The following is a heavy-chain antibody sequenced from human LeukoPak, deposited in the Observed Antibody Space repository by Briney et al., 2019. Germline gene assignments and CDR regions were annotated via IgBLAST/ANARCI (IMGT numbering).Heavy chain of an antibody. V-gene: IGHV3-73*01. J-gene: IGHJ4*02. CDR3: TTYRSGHY. CDR1: GCTFSDSD. D-gene: IGHD6-19*01. CDR2: ITTKRSNYAT. Sequence: GGSLRLSCAASGCTFSDSDIHWVRQASGKGREWVGRITTKRSNYATAFTASVKGRFTISRHDSENTAYLQMNSLKTEDTALYYCTTYRSGHYWGQGTLVTVSS.